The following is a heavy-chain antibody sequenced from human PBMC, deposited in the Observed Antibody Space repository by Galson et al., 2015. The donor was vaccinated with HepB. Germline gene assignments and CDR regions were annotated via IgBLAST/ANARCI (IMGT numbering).Heavy chain of an antibody. J-gene: IGHJ4*02. CDR2: ISYDGSNE. D-gene: IGHD2-2*01. CDR1: GFTFSNYG. Sequence: SLRLSCAASGFTFSNYGMHWVRQAPGKGLEWVAVISYDGSNEYYADSVKGRFTISRDRSKNTLYLKMSSLRDEDTAVYHCAKDVGGAYQLLLDYWGQETLVTVSP. CDR3: AKDVGGAYQLLLDY. V-gene: IGHV3-30*18.